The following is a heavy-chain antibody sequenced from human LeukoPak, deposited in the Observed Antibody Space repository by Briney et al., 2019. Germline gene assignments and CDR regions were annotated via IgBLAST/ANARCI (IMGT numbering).Heavy chain of an antibody. J-gene: IGHJ5*02. CDR2: ISGSGGST. D-gene: IGHD3-22*01. Sequence: GGSLRLSCAASGFTFSSYAMSWVRQAPGKGLEWVSAISGSGGSTYYAGSVKGRFTISRDNSKNTLYLQMNSLRAEDTAVYYCAKDLLTMIDLGIDPWGQGTLVTVSS. CDR3: AKDLLTMIDLGIDP. CDR1: GFTFSSYA. V-gene: IGHV3-23*01.